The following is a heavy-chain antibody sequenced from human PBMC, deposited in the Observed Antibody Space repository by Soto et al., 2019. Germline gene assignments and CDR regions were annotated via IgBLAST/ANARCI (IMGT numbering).Heavy chain of an antibody. D-gene: IGHD1-26*01. J-gene: IGHJ5*02. CDR2: IYSDGGT. CDR1: GLTVSSNY. CDR3: AGSGWELLRWFDP. Sequence: EVQLVETGGGLIQPGGSLRLSCAVSGLTVSSNYMSWVRQAPGKGLEWVSVIYSDGGTYYADSVKGRFTISRDNAKNSLYLQMNSLRAEDTAVYYCAGSGWELLRWFDPWGQGTLVTVSS. V-gene: IGHV3-53*02.